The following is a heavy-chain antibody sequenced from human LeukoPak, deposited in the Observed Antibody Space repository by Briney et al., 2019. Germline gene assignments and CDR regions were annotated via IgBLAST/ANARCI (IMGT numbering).Heavy chain of an antibody. Sequence: SQTLSLTCGVSGGSITITNYWTWVRQPPGKGLEWIGEVNLQGSTNYNPSLMGRVAISVDTSENHISLQLTSVIAADTAVYYCAREGGPYRPLDYSGQGTLVTVSS. CDR2: VNLQGST. J-gene: IGHJ4*02. CDR1: GGSITITNY. V-gene: IGHV4-4*02. CDR3: AREGGPYRPLDY.